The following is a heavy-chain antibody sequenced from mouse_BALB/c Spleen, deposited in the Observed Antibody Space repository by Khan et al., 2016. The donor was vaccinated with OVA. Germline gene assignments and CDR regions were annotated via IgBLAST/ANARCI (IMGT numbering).Heavy chain of an antibody. CDR3: ARPGTVYEMDY. CDR1: GFTFTNHH. J-gene: IGHJ4*01. Sequence: VRLQQSGAELVRPGASVKFSCKAFGFTFTNHHINWVKQRPGQGLDWIGCIKPYNDYSRYNQNFQDKATLTVDTSSSTAYMELSSLTSEDTAVYYCARPGTVYEMDYWGQGTSVTVSS. D-gene: IGHD1-1*01. V-gene: IGHV1S45*01. CDR2: IKPYNDYS.